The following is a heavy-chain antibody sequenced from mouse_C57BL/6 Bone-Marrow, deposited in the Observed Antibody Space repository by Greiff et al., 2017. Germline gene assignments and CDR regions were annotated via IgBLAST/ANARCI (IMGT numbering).Heavy chain of an antibody. Sequence: QVQLQQSGAELVKPGASVKISCKASGYAFSSYWMNWVKQRPGKGLEWIGQIYPGDGDTNYNGKFKGQATLTADKSSSTAYMQLSRLTSEDSAVYFCAGWGRETWFAYWGQGTLVTVSA. J-gene: IGHJ3*01. CDR2: IYPGDGDT. V-gene: IGHV1-80*01. CDR1: GYAFSSYW. CDR3: AGWGRETWFAY.